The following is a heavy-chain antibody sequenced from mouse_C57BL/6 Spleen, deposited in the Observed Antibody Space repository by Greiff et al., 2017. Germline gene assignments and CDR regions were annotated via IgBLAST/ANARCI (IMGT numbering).Heavy chain of an antibody. CDR2: ISYSGST. CDR3: ARIPITTVLGPYAMDY. Sequence: DVQLQESGPGLAKPSQTLSLTCSVTGYSITSDYWNWIRKFPGNKLEYMGYISYSGSTYYNPSLKSRISITRDTSKNQYYLQLNSVTTEDTATYYCARIPITTVLGPYAMDYWGQGTSVTVSS. J-gene: IGHJ4*01. V-gene: IGHV3-8*01. CDR1: GYSITSDY. D-gene: IGHD1-1*01.